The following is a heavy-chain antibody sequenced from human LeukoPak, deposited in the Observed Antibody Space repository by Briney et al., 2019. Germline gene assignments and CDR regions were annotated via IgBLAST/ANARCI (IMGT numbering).Heavy chain of an antibody. CDR2: IKQDGSEK. CDR1: GFTFSSSW. CDR3: ASSWNWGYNWFDP. D-gene: IGHD1-7*01. V-gene: IGHV3-7*01. J-gene: IGHJ5*02. Sequence: PGGSLRLSCVASGFTFSSSWMSWVRQAPGKGLEWVANIKQDGSEKYYVDSVKGRFTISRDNAKNSLYLQMNSLRAEDTAVYYCASSWNWGYNWFDPWGQGTLVTVSS.